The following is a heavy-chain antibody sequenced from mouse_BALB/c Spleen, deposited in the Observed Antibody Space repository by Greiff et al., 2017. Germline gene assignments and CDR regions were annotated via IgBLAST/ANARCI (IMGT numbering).Heavy chain of an antibody. CDR3: ARDYAMDY. Sequence: DVQLVESGGGLVQPGGSRKLSCAASGFTFSSFGMHRVRQAPEKGLEWVAYISSGSSTIYYADTVKGRFTISRDNPKNTLFLQMTSLRSEDTAMYYCARDYAMDYWGQGTSVTVSS. J-gene: IGHJ4*01. CDR2: ISSGSSTI. V-gene: IGHV5-17*02. CDR1: GFTFSSFG.